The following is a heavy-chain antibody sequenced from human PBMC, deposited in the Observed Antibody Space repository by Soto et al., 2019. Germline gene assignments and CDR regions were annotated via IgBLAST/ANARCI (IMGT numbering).Heavy chain of an antibody. CDR3: ARQDTAVVSGMDV. Sequence: PGESLKISCKGSGYSFTIYWIGWVRQMPGKGLEWMGIIYPGDSDTRYSPSFQGQVTISADKSISTAYLQWSSLKASDTAMYYCARQDTAVVSGMDVWGQGTTVTVSS. CDR1: GYSFTIYW. CDR2: IYPGDSDT. J-gene: IGHJ6*02. V-gene: IGHV5-51*01. D-gene: IGHD5-18*01.